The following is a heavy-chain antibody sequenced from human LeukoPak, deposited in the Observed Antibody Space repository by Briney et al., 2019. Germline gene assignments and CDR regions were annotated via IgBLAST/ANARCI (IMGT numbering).Heavy chain of an antibody. J-gene: IGHJ4*02. D-gene: IGHD6-13*01. CDR2: ISSSSSTI. Sequence: QSGGSLRLSCAASGFTFSSYSMNWVRQAPGKGLEWVSYISSSSSTIYYADSVKGRFTISRDNSKNTLYLQMNSLRAEDTAVYYCAKANGIGIAAVWSYFDYWGQGTLVTVSS. V-gene: IGHV3-48*01. CDR1: GFTFSSYS. CDR3: AKANGIGIAAVWSYFDY.